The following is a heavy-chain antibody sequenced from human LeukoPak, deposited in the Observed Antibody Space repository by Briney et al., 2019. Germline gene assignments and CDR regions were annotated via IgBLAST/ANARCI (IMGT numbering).Heavy chain of an antibody. J-gene: IGHJ4*02. Sequence: GGSLRLSCAASGFVLSNYAMHWVRQPAGKGLEWVSALGTAGDTFYPGSVKGRFTISRDNAKKSLFLQMSSLRAEDTAIYYCARQSTPHGNFDYWGQGTLVTVSS. CDR3: ARQSTPHGNFDY. D-gene: IGHD5-24*01. V-gene: IGHV3-13*01. CDR2: LGTAGDT. CDR1: GFVLSNYA.